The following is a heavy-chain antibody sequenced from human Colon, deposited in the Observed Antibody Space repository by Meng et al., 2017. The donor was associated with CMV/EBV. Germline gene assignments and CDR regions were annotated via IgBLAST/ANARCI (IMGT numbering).Heavy chain of an antibody. CDR3: ARGVLRGVIMPHPVDF. CDR1: GVSITIGDYY. D-gene: IGHD3-10*01. V-gene: IGHV4-30-4*01. Sequence: QVQLQESGPGLVKPSQTLSLTCPVSGVSITIGDYYWSWIRQSPGKGLEWIGYISRSGDTFYNRSLKSRIFISMDTAKNQFSLEMTSTTPADTAVYFCARGVLRGVIMPHPVDFWGQGTLVTVSS. J-gene: IGHJ4*02. CDR2: ISRSGDT.